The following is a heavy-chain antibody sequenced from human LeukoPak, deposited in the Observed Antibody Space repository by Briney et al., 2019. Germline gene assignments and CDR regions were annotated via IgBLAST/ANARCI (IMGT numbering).Heavy chain of an antibody. D-gene: IGHD1-26*01. CDR1: GFSFSKYV. CDR2: ISSDGRTQ. J-gene: IGHJ3*02. V-gene: IGHV3-30*18. CDR3: AKEEGWGVNSFDM. Sequence: PGGSLRLSCAASGFSFSKYVMHWVRQAPGKGPEWVAIISSDGRTQIYTDSVKGRCTISRDNLKKTLNLQMDYLEAEDTAVYYCAKEEGWGVNSFDMWGQGTMVTVSS.